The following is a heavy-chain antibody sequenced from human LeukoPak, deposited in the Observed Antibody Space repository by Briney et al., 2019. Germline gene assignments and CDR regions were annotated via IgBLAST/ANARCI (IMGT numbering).Heavy chain of an antibody. Sequence: ASVKVSCKASGYTFTSSAIRWVRQAPGHRLEWMGWSHAGNGDTKYSQEFQGRFTITSDTSASTAYMELSSLRSEDMAVYYCSRGAYYGMDVWGQGTTVTVSS. CDR1: GYTFTSSA. J-gene: IGHJ6*02. CDR3: SRGAYYGMDV. CDR2: SHAGNGDT. V-gene: IGHV1-3*02.